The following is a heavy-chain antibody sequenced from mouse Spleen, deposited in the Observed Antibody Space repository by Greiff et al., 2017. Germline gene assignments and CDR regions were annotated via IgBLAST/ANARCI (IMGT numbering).Heavy chain of an antibody. Sequence: EVKLMESGGGLVKPGGSLKLSCAASGFTFSSYGMSWVRQTPEKRLEWVATISGGGSYTYYPDSVKGRFTISRDNAKNNLYLQMSSLRSEDTALYYCARQGPGTGYYFDCWGQGTTLTVSS. CDR3: ARQGPGTGYYFDC. D-gene: IGHD3-3*01. V-gene: IGHV5-9-2*01. CDR2: ISGGGSYT. J-gene: IGHJ2*01. CDR1: GFTFSSYG.